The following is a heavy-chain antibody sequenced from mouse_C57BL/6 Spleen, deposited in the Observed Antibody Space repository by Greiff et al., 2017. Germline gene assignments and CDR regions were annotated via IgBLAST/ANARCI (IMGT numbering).Heavy chain of an antibody. CDR2: IGPGSGST. D-gene: IGHD2-4*01. CDR1: GYTFTDYY. Sequence: QVHVKQSGAELVKPGASVKISCKASGYTFTDYYINWVKQRPGQGLEWIGKIGPGSGSTYYNEKFKGKATLTADKSSSPAYMQLSSLTSEDSAVYFCASPIYYDYGWYFDVWGTGTTVTVSS. V-gene: IGHV1-77*01. CDR3: ASPIYYDYGWYFDV. J-gene: IGHJ1*03.